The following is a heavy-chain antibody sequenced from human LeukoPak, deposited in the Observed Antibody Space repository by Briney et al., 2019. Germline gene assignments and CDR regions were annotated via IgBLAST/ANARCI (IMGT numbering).Heavy chain of an antibody. Sequence: ASARVSCKASGYTFTSYGISWVRQAPGQGLEWMGWISAYNGNTNYAQKLQGRVTMTTDTSTSTAYMGLRSLRSDDTAVYYCARDRTPAYYYGSGSSLDYWGQGTLVTVSS. CDR3: ARDRTPAYYYGSGSSLDY. CDR2: ISAYNGNT. V-gene: IGHV1-18*01. J-gene: IGHJ4*02. D-gene: IGHD3-10*01. CDR1: GYTFTSYG.